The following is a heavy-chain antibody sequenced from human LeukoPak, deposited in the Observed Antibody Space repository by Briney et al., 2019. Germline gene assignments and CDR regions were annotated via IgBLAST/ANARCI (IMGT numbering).Heavy chain of an antibody. J-gene: IGHJ5*02. D-gene: IGHD1-26*01. CDR1: GGSISSSSYY. V-gene: IGHV4-39*01. CDR3: ARQGRGSRSWFDP. CDR2: IYYSGST. Sequence: PSETLSLTCTVSGGSISSSSYYWGWIRQPPGKGLEWIGSIYYSGSTYYNPSLKSRVTISVDTSKNQFSLKLSSVTAADTAVYYCARQGRGSRSWFDPWGQGTLVTASS.